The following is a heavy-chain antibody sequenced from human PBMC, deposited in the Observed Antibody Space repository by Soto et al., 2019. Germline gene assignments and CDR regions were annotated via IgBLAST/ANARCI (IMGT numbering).Heavy chain of an antibody. J-gene: IGHJ5*02. D-gene: IGHD3-3*01. V-gene: IGHV1-18*04. CDR1: GYTFTSYG. CDR3: ARARSRDRITIFGVVHNWFDP. Sequence: ASVKVSCKASGYTFTSYGISWVRQAPGQGLEWMGWISAYNGNTNYAQKLQGRVTMTTDTSTSTAYMELRSLRSDDTAVYCCARARSRDRITIFGVVHNWFDPWGQGTLVTVSS. CDR2: ISAYNGNT.